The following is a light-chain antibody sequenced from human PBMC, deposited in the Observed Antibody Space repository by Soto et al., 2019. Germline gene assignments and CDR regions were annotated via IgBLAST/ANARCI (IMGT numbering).Light chain of an antibody. Sequence: QSALTQPPSXXXXXXXXXXISCTGSSSDVGGYNYVSWYQQHPGKAPKLMIYEVSKRPSGVPDRLSGSKSGNTASLTVSGLQAEDEADYYCGSYGGSNTVVFGGGTKLTVL. CDR3: GSYGGSNTVV. CDR1: SSDVGGYNY. V-gene: IGLV2-8*01. J-gene: IGLJ2*01. CDR2: EVS.